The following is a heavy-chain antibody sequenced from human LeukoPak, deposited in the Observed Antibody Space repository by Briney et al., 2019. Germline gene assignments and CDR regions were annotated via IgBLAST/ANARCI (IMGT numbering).Heavy chain of an antibody. CDR3: AREVYGSGSYYRRWDYYYGMDV. V-gene: IGHV1-69*01. Sequence: GSSVKVSCKASGGTFSSYAISWVRQAPGQGLEWMGGIIPIFGTANYAQKFQGRVTITADESTSTAYMELSSLRSEDTAVYYCAREVYGSGSYYRRWDYYYGMDVWGQGTTVTVSS. D-gene: IGHD3-10*01. CDR2: IIPIFGTA. CDR1: GGTFSSYA. J-gene: IGHJ6*02.